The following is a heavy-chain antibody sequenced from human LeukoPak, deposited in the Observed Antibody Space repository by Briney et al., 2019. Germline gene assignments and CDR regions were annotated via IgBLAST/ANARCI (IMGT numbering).Heavy chain of an antibody. CDR2: ITGSGGST. CDR1: GFIFSNYA. CDR3: AKWGDYDVLTGYYVSDY. D-gene: IGHD3-9*01. Sequence: PGASLRLSCAASGFIFSNYAMSWVRQAPGKGLEWVSAITGSGGSTYCADSVKGRFTISRDNSKNTLYLQMNSLRAEDTAVYYCAKWGDYDVLTGYYVSDYWGQGTLVTVSS. V-gene: IGHV3-23*01. J-gene: IGHJ4*02.